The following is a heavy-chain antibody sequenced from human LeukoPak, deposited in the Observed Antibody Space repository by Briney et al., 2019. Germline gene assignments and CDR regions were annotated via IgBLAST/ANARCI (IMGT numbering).Heavy chain of an antibody. D-gene: IGHD2-2*01. Sequence: PSETLSLTCAVYGGSFSGYYWSWIRQPPGKGLEWIGEINHSGSTNYNPSLKSRVTISVDTSKNQFSLKLSSVTAADTAVYYCAGSSTSGGYYFDYWGQGTLVTVSS. CDR2: INHSGST. J-gene: IGHJ4*02. V-gene: IGHV4-34*01. CDR1: GGSFSGYY. CDR3: AGSSTSGGYYFDY.